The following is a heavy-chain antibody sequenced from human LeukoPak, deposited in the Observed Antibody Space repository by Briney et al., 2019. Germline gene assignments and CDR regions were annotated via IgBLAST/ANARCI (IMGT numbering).Heavy chain of an antibody. CDR1: GYRFSSYG. D-gene: IGHD3-22*01. V-gene: IGHV1-18*01. CDR3: AREYWYESSGSAFLDP. CDR2: VSDYSGNT. Sequence: ASVKVSCKASGYRFSSYGISWVRQAPGQGLEWMGWVSDYSGNTNYAQKFQGRLTLTRDTSTSTAYMELTSLRSDDAAVYYCAREYWYESSGSAFLDPWGRGTLVAVAS. J-gene: IGHJ2*01.